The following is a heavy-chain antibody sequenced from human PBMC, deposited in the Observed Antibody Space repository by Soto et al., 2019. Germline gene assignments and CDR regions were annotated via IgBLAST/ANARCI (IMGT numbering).Heavy chain of an antibody. Sequence: QVQLVQSGAEVKKPGSSVKVSCKASGGTFSSYAISWVRQAPGQGLEWMGGIIPIFGTANYAQKFQVRVTITADESTSTAYMELSSLRSEATAVYYCAREFQTTYYYDSSGSGVFDIWGQGTMVTVAS. CDR2: IIPIFGTA. J-gene: IGHJ3*02. CDR1: GGTFSSYA. D-gene: IGHD3-22*01. CDR3: AREFQTTYYYDSSGSGVFDI. V-gene: IGHV1-69*01.